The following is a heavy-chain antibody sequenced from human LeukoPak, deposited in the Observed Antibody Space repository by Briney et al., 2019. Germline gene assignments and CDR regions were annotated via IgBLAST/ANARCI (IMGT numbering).Heavy chain of an antibody. V-gene: IGHV4-39*07. CDR1: SGSISTSNYY. Sequence: PSETLSLTCTVSSGSISTSNYYWGWIRQPPGKGLEWIGSIYHSGSTYYNPSLKSRVTISVDTSKNQFSLKLSSVTAADTAVYFCARGPYSYDSSGAFDIWGQGTMVTVSS. CDR2: IYHSGST. D-gene: IGHD3-22*01. CDR3: ARGPYSYDSSGAFDI. J-gene: IGHJ3*02.